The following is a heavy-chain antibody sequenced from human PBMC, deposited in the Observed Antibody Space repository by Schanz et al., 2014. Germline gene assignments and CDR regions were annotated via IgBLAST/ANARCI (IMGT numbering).Heavy chain of an antibody. CDR2: VHPGGST. Sequence: EVQLVESGGGLVQPGGSLRLSCEVSGFIVRSNYMTWVRQAPGKGLEWVSFVHPGGSTYYPDSVKGRFTISRDSSKNTLYLQMNSLRPEDTAIYYCAKNQYDDVDLSSFYFDFWGQGTLVTVSS. CDR1: GFIVRSNY. V-gene: IGHV3-66*01. J-gene: IGHJ4*02. D-gene: IGHD3-10*02. CDR3: AKNQYDDVDLSSFYFDF.